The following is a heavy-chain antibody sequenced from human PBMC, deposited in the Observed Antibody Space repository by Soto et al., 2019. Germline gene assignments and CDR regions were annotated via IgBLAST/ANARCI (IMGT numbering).Heavy chain of an antibody. Sequence: SETLSLTCTVSGGSISSYRWSWIRQPAGKGLEWIGRLNNYGNTHYNPSLKSRVTISVDTSKNQFSLKLSSVTAADTAVYYCARGHKYYYDSSGYYYFDYWGQGTLVTVSS. V-gene: IGHV4-4*07. J-gene: IGHJ4*02. CDR3: ARGHKYYYDSSGYYYFDY. CDR1: GGSISSYR. CDR2: LNNYGNT. D-gene: IGHD3-22*01.